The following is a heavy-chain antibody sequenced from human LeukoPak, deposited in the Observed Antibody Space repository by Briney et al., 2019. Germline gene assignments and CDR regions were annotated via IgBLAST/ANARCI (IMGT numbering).Heavy chain of an antibody. V-gene: IGHV4-59*01. D-gene: IGHD3-10*01. CDR3: ASETMVRGVIH. CDR1: GGSISSYY. J-gene: IGHJ4*02. Sequence: PSETLSLTCTVSGGSISSYYWSWIRLPRGKGLEWIGYINYSGSANYNPSLKSRVTISVDTSKNQFSLKLRSVTAADTAVYYCASETMVRGVIHWGQGTLVTVSS. CDR2: INYSGSA.